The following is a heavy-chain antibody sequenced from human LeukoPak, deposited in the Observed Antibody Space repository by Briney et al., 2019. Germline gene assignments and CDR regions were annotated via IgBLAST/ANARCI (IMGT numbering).Heavy chain of an antibody. CDR3: AREFCSSWNGCSDAFDI. Sequence: ASVKVSCKASGYTFSTYDINWVRQATGQGLEWMGWMNPNSGNTGYAQKFQDRVTMTRNTSISTAYMELSSLRSEDTAVYYCAREFCSSWNGCSDAFDIWGQGTMVTVSS. J-gene: IGHJ3*02. CDR2: MNPNSGNT. CDR1: GYTFSTYD. V-gene: IGHV1-8*01. D-gene: IGHD6-13*01.